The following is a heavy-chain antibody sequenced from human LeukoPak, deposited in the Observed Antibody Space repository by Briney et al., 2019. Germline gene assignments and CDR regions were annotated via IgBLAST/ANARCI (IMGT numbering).Heavy chain of an antibody. Sequence: GGSLRLSCAASGFTFSSYEMNWVRQAPGKGLEWVSYISSSGSTIYHADSVKGRFTISRDNAKNSLYLQMDSLRAEDTAVYYCAELGITMIGGVWGKGTTVTISS. CDR3: AELGITMIGGV. D-gene: IGHD3-10*02. CDR1: GFTFSSYE. J-gene: IGHJ6*04. V-gene: IGHV3-48*03. CDR2: ISSSGSTI.